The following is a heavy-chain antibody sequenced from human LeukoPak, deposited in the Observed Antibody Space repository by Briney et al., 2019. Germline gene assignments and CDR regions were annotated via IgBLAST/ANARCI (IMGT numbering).Heavy chain of an antibody. CDR2: IDPSDSYT. Sequence: GESLKISCKGSGYSFTSYWISWVRQMPGKGLEWMGRIDPSDSYTNYSPSFQGHVTISADKSISTASLQWSSLKASDTAMYYCARPQYYYDSSGYVNWGQGTLVTVSS. CDR3: ARPQYYYDSSGYVN. J-gene: IGHJ4*02. CDR1: GYSFTSYW. V-gene: IGHV5-10-1*01. D-gene: IGHD3-22*01.